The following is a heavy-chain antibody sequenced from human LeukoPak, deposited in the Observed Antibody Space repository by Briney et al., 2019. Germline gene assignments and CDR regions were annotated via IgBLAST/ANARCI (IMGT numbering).Heavy chain of an antibody. CDR2: IYPGDSDT. V-gene: IGHV5-51*01. CDR3: ARRRDYYDSSPNYHDY. J-gene: IGHJ4*02. CDR1: GYTFSNYW. Sequence: GESLKISCKVSGYTFSNYWIAWVRQMPGKGLEWMGIIYPGDSDTRYSPSFQGQVTMSADKSISTAYLQWSRPKASDTAMYYCARRRDYYDSSPNYHDYWGQGTLVTVSS. D-gene: IGHD3-22*01.